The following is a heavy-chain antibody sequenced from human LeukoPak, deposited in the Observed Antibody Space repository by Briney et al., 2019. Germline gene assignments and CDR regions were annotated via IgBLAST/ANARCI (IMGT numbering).Heavy chain of an antibody. CDR1: GSSISSGFY. D-gene: IGHD3-22*01. CDR3: ARDTYYYDSDNYYRFDY. V-gene: IGHV4-38-2*02. CDR2: INHSGSA. Sequence: SETLSLTCTVSGSSISSGFYWGWIRQPPGKGLEWIGSINHSGSASYNPSLKTRVTISVDTSKNQFSLKLSSVTAADTAVYYSARDTYYYDSDNYYRFDYWGQGTLVTVSS. J-gene: IGHJ4*02.